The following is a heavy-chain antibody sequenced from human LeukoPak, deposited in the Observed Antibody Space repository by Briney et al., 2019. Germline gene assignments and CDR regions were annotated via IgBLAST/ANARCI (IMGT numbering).Heavy chain of an antibody. V-gene: IGHV4-39*07. J-gene: IGHJ3*02. D-gene: IGHD2-15*01. CDR2: IHYSGST. Sequence: PSETPSLTCTVSGGSISSSSYYWGWIRQPPGKGLEWIGSIHYSGSTSYNPSLKSRVTISVDTSKKQFSLKLSSVTAADTAVYFCARGYCSGGTCYSDRGAFDIWGQGTMVTVSS. CDR3: ARGYCSGGTCYSDRGAFDI. CDR1: GGSISSSSYY.